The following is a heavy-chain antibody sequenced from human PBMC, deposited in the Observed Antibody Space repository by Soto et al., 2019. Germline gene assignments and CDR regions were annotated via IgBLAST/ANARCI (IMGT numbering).Heavy chain of an antibody. Sequence: GGSLRLSCAVSGFTFSSYAMTWVRQAPGKGLEWVSAISGSGSSTYYADSVKGRFTISRDNSKNTLFLQMNSLRAEDTAVYYCAKDTSYFDYVWGTYRYRFDYWGQGTLVTVSS. CDR2: ISGSGSST. V-gene: IGHV3-23*01. J-gene: IGHJ4*02. CDR1: GFTFSSYA. CDR3: AKDTSYFDYVWGTYRYRFDY. D-gene: IGHD3-16*02.